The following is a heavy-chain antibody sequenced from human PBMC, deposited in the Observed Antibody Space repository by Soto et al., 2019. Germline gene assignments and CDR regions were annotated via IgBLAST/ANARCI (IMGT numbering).Heavy chain of an antibody. D-gene: IGHD1-26*01. J-gene: IGHJ4*02. CDR2: ISANKGNT. Sequence: QVQLVQSGAEVKKPGASVKVSCKASGYTITSYGFSWVRQAPGQGLEWMGWISANKGNTNYAQKLQGRAPMTTDAATRRAYMELRRPGSDDTAVYYCARDRGSYPLDYWGQGALVTVSS. CDR1: GYTITSYG. V-gene: IGHV1-18*01. CDR3: ARDRGSYPLDY.